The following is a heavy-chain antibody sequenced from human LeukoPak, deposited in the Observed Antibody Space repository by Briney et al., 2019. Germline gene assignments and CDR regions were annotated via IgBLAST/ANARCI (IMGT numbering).Heavy chain of an antibody. V-gene: IGHV3-74*01. J-gene: IGHJ4*02. Sequence: GGSLRLFCAASGFTFSKYWMHWVRQVPGKGLVWVSRITPDGNYANYADSVKGRFTISRDNAKNTLYLQMNSLSAEDTAVYYCAKDFELVETPGDDFEYWGQGALVTVSS. CDR2: ITPDGNYA. CDR1: GFTFSKYW. CDR3: AKDFELVETPGDDFEY. D-gene: IGHD2-21*02.